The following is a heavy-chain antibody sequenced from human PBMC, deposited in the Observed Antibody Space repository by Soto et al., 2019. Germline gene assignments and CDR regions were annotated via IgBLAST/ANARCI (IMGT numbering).Heavy chain of an antibody. CDR1: GFTFSSYA. CDR2: ISYDGSNK. D-gene: IGHD6-13*01. V-gene: IGHV3-30-3*01. CDR3: ARERQQLVLIFDY. Sequence: PGGSLRLSCAASGFTFSSYAMHWVRQAPGKGLEWVAVISYDGSNKYYADSVKGRFTISRDNSKNTLYLQMNSLRAEDTAVYYCARERQQLVLIFDYWGQGTLVTVSS. J-gene: IGHJ4*02.